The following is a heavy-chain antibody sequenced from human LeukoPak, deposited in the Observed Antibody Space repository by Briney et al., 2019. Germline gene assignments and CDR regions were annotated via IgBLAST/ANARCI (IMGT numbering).Heavy chain of an antibody. J-gene: IGHJ5*02. CDR2: IYHSGST. CDR1: GYSISSGYY. V-gene: IGHV4-38-2*02. Sequence: SQTLSLTCTVSGYSISSGYYWGWIRQPPGKGLEWIGIIYHSGSTYYNPSLKSRVTISVDTSKNPFSLKLSSVTAADTAVYYCARGRRFGELLSPAWFDPWGQGTLVTVSS. D-gene: IGHD3-10*01. CDR3: ARGRRFGELLSPAWFDP.